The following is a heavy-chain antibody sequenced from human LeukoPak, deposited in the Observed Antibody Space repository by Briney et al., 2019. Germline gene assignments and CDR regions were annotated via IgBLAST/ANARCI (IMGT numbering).Heavy chain of an antibody. Sequence: PGGSLRLSCAASGFTFSSYWMHWVRQAPGKGLVWVSRINSDGSSTSYADSVKGRFTISRDNAKNTLYLQMNSLRAEDTAVYYCAREIGDHRDLYYFDYWGQGTLVTVSS. V-gene: IGHV3-74*01. CDR2: INSDGSST. D-gene: IGHD4-17*01. CDR1: GFTFSSYW. J-gene: IGHJ4*02. CDR3: AREIGDHRDLYYFDY.